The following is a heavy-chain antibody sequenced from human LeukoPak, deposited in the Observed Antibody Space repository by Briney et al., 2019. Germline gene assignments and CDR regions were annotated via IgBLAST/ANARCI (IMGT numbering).Heavy chain of an antibody. J-gene: IGHJ3*02. CDR3: ARERRGDDAFDI. D-gene: IGHD3-16*01. Sequence: SGGSLRLSCAAYGFTFSSYAMHWVRQAPGKGLEYVSTISTNGGRTYYANSVKGRFTISRDNSKNTVYLQMGSLRAEDMAVYYCARERRGDDAFDIWGQGTMVTVSS. CDR1: GFTFSSYA. V-gene: IGHV3-64*01. CDR2: ISTNGGRT.